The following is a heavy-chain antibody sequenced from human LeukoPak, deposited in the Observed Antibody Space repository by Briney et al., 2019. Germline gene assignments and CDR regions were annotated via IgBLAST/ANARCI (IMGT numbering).Heavy chain of an antibody. CDR2: ILNDGSQE. CDR3: ARDDALGDNALDI. D-gene: IGHD3-16*01. V-gene: IGHV3-33*01. J-gene: IGHJ3*02. CDR1: GFTFSSYG. Sequence: GGSLRLSCAASGFTFSSYGMHWVRQAPGKGPEWVAVILNDGSQEKYADSVKGRFTISRDDSKNTLFLQMNSLRAEDTAVYYCARDDALGDNALDIWGQGTMVTVSS.